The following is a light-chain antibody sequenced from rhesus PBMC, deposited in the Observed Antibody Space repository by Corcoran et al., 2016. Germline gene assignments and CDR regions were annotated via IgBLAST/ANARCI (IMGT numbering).Light chain of an antibody. CDR3: LQDYTTPYR. V-gene: IGKV1-32*03. J-gene: IGKJ2*01. CDR1: QGISSY. CDR2: YAN. Sequence: DIQMSQSPSSLSASVGDRVTITCRASQGISSYLNWYQQKPGKAPKLLGYYANSLASGVPSRFSGSGSGTEFTLTISSLQPEDFATYYCLQDYTTPYRFGQGTKVEIK.